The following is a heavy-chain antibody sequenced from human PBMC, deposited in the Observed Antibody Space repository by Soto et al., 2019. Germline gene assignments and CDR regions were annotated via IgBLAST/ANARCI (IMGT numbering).Heavy chain of an antibody. V-gene: IGHV3-7*05. CDR3: ARDDAYYDFWSGYFLALDI. D-gene: IGHD3-3*01. J-gene: IGHJ3*02. Sequence: GGSLRLSCAASGFTFSSYWMSWVRQAPGEGLGWVANINQDGSEKYYVDSVKGRFTISRDNAKNSLYLQMNSLRAEDTAVYYCARDDAYYDFWSGYFLALDIWGQGTLVTVSS. CDR1: GFTFSSYW. CDR2: INQDGSEK.